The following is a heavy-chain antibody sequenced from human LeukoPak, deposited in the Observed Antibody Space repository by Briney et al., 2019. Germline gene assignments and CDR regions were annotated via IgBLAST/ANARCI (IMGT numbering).Heavy chain of an antibody. J-gene: IGHJ4*02. V-gene: IGHV3-23*01. D-gene: IGHD6-19*01. CDR1: GFTFSSYA. CDR2: TSGSGGST. Sequence: PGGSLRLSCAASGFTFSSYAMSWVRQAPGKGLEWVSATSGSGGSTYYADSVKGRFTISRDNSKNTLYLQMNSLRAEDTAVYYCAETVGPDPYSSGWTDYWGQGTLVTVSS. CDR3: AETVGPDPYSSGWTDY.